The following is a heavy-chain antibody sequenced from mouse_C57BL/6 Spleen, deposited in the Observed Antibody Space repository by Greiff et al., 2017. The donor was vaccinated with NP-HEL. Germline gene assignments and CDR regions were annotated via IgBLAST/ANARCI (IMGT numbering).Heavy chain of an antibody. CDR2: IYPGDGDT. V-gene: IGHV1-82*01. J-gene: IGHJ3*01. CDR3: ARESYYYGSDAY. CDR1: GYAFSSSW. D-gene: IGHD1-1*01. Sequence: VQLVQSGPELVKPGASVKLSCKASGYAFSSSWMNWVKQRPGRGLEWIGRIYPGDGDTNYNGKFKGKATLTADKSSSTAYMQLSSLTSEDSAVYCCARESYYYGSDAYWGQGTLVTVSA.